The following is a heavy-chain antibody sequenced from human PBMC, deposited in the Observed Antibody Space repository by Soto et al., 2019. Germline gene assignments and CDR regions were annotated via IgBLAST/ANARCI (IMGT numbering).Heavy chain of an antibody. D-gene: IGHD2-2*01. CDR2: ISSSGSTI. J-gene: IGHJ3*02. CDR3: ASILVPAAIDAFDI. V-gene: IGHV3-11*01. CDR1: GFTFSDYY. Sequence: PGGSLRLSCAASGFTFSDYYMSWIRQAPGKGLEWVSYISSSGSTIYYADSVKGRFTISRDNAKNSLYLQMNSLRAEDTAVYYCASILVPAAIDAFDIWGQGTLVTVSS.